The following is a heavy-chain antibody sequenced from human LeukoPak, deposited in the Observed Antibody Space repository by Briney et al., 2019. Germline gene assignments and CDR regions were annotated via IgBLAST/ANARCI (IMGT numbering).Heavy chain of an antibody. CDR2: IIPIFGTA. Sequence: SVKVSCKASGGTFSSYAISWVRQAPGQGLEWMGGIIPIFGTANYAQKFQGRVTMTTDTSTSTAYMELRSLRSDDTAVYYCARAGMQWLQQFDYWGQGTLVTVSS. CDR1: GGTFSSYA. D-gene: IGHD5-12*01. V-gene: IGHV1-69*05. J-gene: IGHJ4*02. CDR3: ARAGMQWLQQFDY.